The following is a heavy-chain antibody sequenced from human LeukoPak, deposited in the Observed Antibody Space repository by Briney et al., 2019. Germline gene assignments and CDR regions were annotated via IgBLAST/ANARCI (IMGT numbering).Heavy chain of an antibody. V-gene: IGHV4-34*01. CDR1: GGSFSGYY. CDR3: ARGGGYNWFDP. D-gene: IGHD3-16*01. Sequence: PSETLSLTCAVYGGSFSGYYWSWIRQPPGKGLEWIGEIYHSGSTNYNPSLKSRVTISVDTSKNQFSLKLSSVTAADTAVYYCARGGGYNWFDPWGQGTLVTVSS. J-gene: IGHJ5*02. CDR2: IYHSGST.